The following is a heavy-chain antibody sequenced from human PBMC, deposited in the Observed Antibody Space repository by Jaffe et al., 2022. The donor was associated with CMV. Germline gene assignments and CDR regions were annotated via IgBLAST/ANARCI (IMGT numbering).Heavy chain of an antibody. J-gene: IGHJ6*02. Sequence: EVQLVESGGGLVKPGGSLRLSCAASGFTFSNAWMSWVRQAPGKGLEWVGRIKSKTDGGTTDYAAPVKGRFTISRDDSKNTLYLQMNSLKTEDTAVYYCTTGISYRLLLLGGMDVWGQGTTVTVSS. V-gene: IGHV3-15*01. CDR2: IKSKTDGGTT. CDR1: GFTFSNAW. D-gene: IGHD2-15*01. CDR3: TTGISYRLLLLGGMDV.